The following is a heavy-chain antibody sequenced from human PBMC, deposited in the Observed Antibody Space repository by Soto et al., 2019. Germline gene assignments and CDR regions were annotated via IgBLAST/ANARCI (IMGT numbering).Heavy chain of an antibody. CDR2: INPKGGGT. Sequence: QVQLLQSGAEVKKPGASVKVSCTASGYTFIDYYMHWVRQAPGQGPEWMGCINPKGGGTKYAQKFQDWVTMTWDTSISTAYMELNRLRSDDTAVYYCARESVALTKDFDYWGQGTLVTVSS. D-gene: IGHD2-21*02. CDR1: GYTFIDYY. CDR3: ARESVALTKDFDY. J-gene: IGHJ4*02. V-gene: IGHV1-2*04.